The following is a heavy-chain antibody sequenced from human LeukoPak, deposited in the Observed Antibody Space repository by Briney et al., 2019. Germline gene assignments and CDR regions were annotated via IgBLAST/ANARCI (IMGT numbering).Heavy chain of an antibody. V-gene: IGHV3-7*05. CDR2: IKQDGSEK. Sequence: GGSLRLSCAASGFSFGTYWMTWVRQAPGKGLEWVANIKQDGSEKYYVDSVKGRFTISRDNAKNSLYLQMNSLRAEDTAAYYCAVYSTSSGGLDPWGQGTLVTVSS. CDR1: GFSFGTYW. D-gene: IGHD6-6*01. CDR3: AVYSTSSGGLDP. J-gene: IGHJ5*02.